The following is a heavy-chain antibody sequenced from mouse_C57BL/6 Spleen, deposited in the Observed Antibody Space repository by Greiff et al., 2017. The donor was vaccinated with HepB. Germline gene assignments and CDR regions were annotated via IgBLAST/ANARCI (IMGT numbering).Heavy chain of an antibody. CDR3: ARKDYYGRGY. Sequence: QVQLQQSGAELVKPGASVKLSCKASGYTFTSYWMHWVKQRPGQGLEWIGMIHPNSGSTNYNEKFKSKATLTVDKSSSTAYMQLSSLTSEDSAVYYCARKDYYGRGYWGQGTTLTVSS. J-gene: IGHJ2*01. CDR2: IHPNSGST. V-gene: IGHV1-64*01. D-gene: IGHD1-1*01. CDR1: GYTFTSYW.